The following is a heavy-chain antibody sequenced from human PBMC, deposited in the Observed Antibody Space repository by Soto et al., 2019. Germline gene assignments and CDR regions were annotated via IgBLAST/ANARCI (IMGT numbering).Heavy chain of an antibody. CDR1: GFTFSSYS. CDR2: ISSSCSYI. J-gene: IGHJ5*02. V-gene: IGHV3-21*01. CDR3: ARDLVVVPAATPWFDP. D-gene: IGHD2-2*01. Sequence: PGGSLRLSCAASGFTFSSYSMNWVRQAPGKGLEWVSSISSSCSYIYYADSVKGRFTISRDNAKNSLYLQMNSLRAEDTAVYYCARDLVVVPAATPWFDPWGQGTLVTVSS.